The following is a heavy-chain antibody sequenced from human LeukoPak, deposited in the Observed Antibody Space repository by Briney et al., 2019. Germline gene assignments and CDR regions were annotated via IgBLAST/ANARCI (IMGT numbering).Heavy chain of an antibody. CDR3: ARDRSSWYGGAVDY. V-gene: IGHV1-2*02. D-gene: IGHD6-13*01. Sequence: ASVKVSCKASGYTFTGYYMHWVRQAPGQGLEWMGWINPNSGGTNYAQKFQGRVTMTRDTSISTAYMELSRLRSDDTAVYYCARDRSSWYGGAVDYWGQGTLVTVSS. J-gene: IGHJ4*02. CDR2: INPNSGGT. CDR1: GYTFTGYY.